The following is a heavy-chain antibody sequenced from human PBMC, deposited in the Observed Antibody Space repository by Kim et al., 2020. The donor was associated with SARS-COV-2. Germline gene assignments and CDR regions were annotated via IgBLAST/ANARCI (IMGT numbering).Heavy chain of an antibody. CDR1: GFTFSSYR. V-gene: IGHV3-74*01. CDR3: ARRRYTGNYYYFDY. J-gene: IGHJ4*02. D-gene: IGHD1-26*01. Sequence: GGSLRLSCAASGFTFSSYRMHWVRQAPGKGLVWVSRINSDGGNISYADSVMGRFTISRDNAKSTLYLQMNSLRAEDTAVYYCARRRYTGNYYYFDYWGQG. CDR2: INSDGGNI.